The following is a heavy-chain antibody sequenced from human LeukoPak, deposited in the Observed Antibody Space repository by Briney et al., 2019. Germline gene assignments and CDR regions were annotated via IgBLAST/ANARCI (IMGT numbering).Heavy chain of an antibody. D-gene: IGHD5-12*01. CDR2: IYSGGST. J-gene: IGHJ4*02. V-gene: IGHV3-66*01. Sequence: GGSLRLSCAASGFTVSRNYMSWVRQAPGKGLEWVSVIYSGGSTYYADSVKGRFTISRDNSKNTLYLQMNSLRAEDTAVYYCARVDYSGHEGFDYWGQGTLVTVSS. CDR3: ARVDYSGHEGFDY. CDR1: GFTVSRNY.